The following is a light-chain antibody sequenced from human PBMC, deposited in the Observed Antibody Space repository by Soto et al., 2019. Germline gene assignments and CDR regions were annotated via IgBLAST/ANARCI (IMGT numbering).Light chain of an antibody. CDR3: GSWDSSLSAYV. Sequence: QSVLTQPRSVSADPAQNVTISCSRSSSNIGGNSVSWYQQLPGTAPKLLIYDDDKRPSGIPDRFSGSKSGTSATLGITGFQTGDEADYYCGSWDSSLSAYVFATGTKVTVL. J-gene: IGLJ1*01. CDR1: SSNIGGNS. V-gene: IGLV1-51*01. CDR2: DDD.